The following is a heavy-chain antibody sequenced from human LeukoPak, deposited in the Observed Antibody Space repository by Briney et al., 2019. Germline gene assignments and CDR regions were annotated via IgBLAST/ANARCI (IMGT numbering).Heavy chain of an antibody. CDR2: ISGSAYNS. CDR3: AKHSGSYFIYYSES. J-gene: IGHJ4*02. CDR1: GFTFSSYG. Sequence: TGGSLRLSCAASGFTFSSYGLSWVRQAPGKGLEWVSTISGSAYNSYYADSVKGRFTISRDNSANTLYLQMDNLRAEDTALYYCAKHSGSYFIYYSESWGQGTLVTVSS. D-gene: IGHD1-26*01. V-gene: IGHV3-23*01.